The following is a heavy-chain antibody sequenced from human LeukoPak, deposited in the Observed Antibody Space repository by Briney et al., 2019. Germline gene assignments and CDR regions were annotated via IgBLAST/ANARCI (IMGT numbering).Heavy chain of an antibody. CDR3: ARVKFDNWNYRTDSYYYYMDV. V-gene: IGHV4-59*01. CDR1: GGSISSYY. D-gene: IGHD1-7*01. J-gene: IGHJ6*03. Sequence: PSETLSLTCTVSGGSISSYYWSWIRQPPGKGLEWIGYIYYSGSTNYNPSLKSRVTISVDTSKNQFSLKLSSVTAADTAVYYCARVKFDNWNYRTDSYYYYMDVWGKGTTVTVSS. CDR2: IYYSGST.